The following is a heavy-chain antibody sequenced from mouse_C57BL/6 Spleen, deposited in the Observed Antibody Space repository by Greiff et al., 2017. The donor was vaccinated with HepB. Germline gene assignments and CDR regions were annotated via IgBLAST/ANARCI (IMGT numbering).Heavy chain of an antibody. Sequence: EVTLVESEGGLVQPGSSMKLSCTASGFTFSDYYMAWVRQVPEKGLEWVANINYDGSSTYYLYSLKRRFIISSDNAKNILYLQMSSLKYEDTTTYYCATMVKGYFANWGQGTTLTVSS. D-gene: IGHD2-1*01. CDR3: ATMVKGYFAN. CDR1: GFTFSDYY. V-gene: IGHV5-16*01. J-gene: IGHJ2*01. CDR2: INYDGSST.